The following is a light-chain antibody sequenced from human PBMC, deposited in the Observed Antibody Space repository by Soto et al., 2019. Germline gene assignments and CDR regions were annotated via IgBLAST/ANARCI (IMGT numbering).Light chain of an antibody. J-gene: IGLJ2*01. CDR1: NIGGKS. Sequence: SYELTQPPSVSVAPGQTATITCGGSNIGGKSVHWYQQKPGQASVLVVYDDSDRPSGIPERFSGSNSGNTATLTISRAEAGDEADYYCQAWDTSTDPVVLGGGTKLTVL. V-gene: IGLV3-21*02. CDR2: DDS. CDR3: QAWDTSTDPVV.